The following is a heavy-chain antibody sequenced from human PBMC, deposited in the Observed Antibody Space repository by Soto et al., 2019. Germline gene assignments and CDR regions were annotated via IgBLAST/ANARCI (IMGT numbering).Heavy chain of an antibody. CDR3: ARAPRDYYGSGSYSDFDY. CDR2: IIPILGIA. D-gene: IGHD3-10*01. V-gene: IGHV1-69*02. Sequence: VASVKVSCKASGGTFSSYTLSWVRQAPGQGLEWMGRIIPILGIANYAQKFQGRVTITADKSTSTAYMELSSLRSEDTAVYYCARAPRDYYGSGSYSDFDYWGQGTLVTVSS. J-gene: IGHJ4*02. CDR1: GGTFSSYT.